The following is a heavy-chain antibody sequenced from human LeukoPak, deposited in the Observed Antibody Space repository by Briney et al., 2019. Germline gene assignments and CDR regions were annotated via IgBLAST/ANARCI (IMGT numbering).Heavy chain of an antibody. CDR1: GGSFSGYY. D-gene: IGHD6-19*01. Sequence: PSETLSLTCAVYGGSFSGYYWSWIRQPPGKGLEWIGEINHSGSTNYNPSLKSRVTISVDTSKNQFSLKLSSVTAADTAVYYCARDLKAVAGTFDYWGQGTLVTVSS. J-gene: IGHJ4*02. CDR3: ARDLKAVAGTFDY. CDR2: INHSGST. V-gene: IGHV4-34*01.